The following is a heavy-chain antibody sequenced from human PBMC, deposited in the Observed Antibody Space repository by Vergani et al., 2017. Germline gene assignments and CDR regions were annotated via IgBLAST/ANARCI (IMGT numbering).Heavy chain of an antibody. V-gene: IGHV4-59*01. Sequence: QVQLQESGPGLVKPSETLSLTCTVSGGSISSYYWSWIRQPPGKGLEWIGYIDYSGSTNYNPSLKSRVTISVDTSKNQFSLKLSSVTAADTAVYYCARGGYYGMDVWGQGTTVTVSS. CDR1: GGSISSYY. J-gene: IGHJ6*02. CDR3: ARGGYYGMDV. CDR2: IDYSGST.